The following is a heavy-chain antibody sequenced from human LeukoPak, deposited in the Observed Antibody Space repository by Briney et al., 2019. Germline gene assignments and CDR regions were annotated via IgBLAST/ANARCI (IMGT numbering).Heavy chain of an antibody. CDR3: ARKGYGNPYYFDY. Sequence: AGGSLRLSCAASGFTFSSYAMHWVRQAPGKGLEWVAVISYDGSNKYYADSVKGRFTISRDNSKNTLYLQMNSLRAEDTAVYYCARKGYGNPYYFDYWGQGTLVTVSS. J-gene: IGHJ4*02. D-gene: IGHD6-13*01. CDR1: GFTFSSYA. CDR2: ISYDGSNK. V-gene: IGHV3-30*04.